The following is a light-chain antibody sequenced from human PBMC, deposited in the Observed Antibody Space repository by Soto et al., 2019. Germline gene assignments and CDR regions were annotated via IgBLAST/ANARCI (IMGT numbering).Light chain of an antibody. CDR2: DAS. Sequence: DIQMTQSPSSLSASVGDRVTITCRVSQSISSYLNWYQQKPGKAPNLLIYDASTLENGVPSRVSGSASGTGFTLTISSLQPYDFATYYCQQYKSYSPRTFGQGTKVEIK. CDR1: QSISSY. V-gene: IGKV1-5*01. CDR3: QQYKSYSPRT. J-gene: IGKJ1*01.